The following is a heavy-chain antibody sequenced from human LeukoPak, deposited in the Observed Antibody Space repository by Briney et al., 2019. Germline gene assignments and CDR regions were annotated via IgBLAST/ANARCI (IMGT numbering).Heavy chain of an antibody. CDR3: ARGGYCTNGVCSAPYAFDI. Sequence: GASVEVSCKASGYTFTGYYMHWVRQAPGQGLEWMGWINPNSGGTNYAQKFQGRVTMTRDTSISTAYMELSRLRFDDTAVYYCARGGYCTNGVCSAPYAFDIWGQGTMVTVSS. J-gene: IGHJ3*02. D-gene: IGHD2-8*01. CDR2: INPNSGGT. V-gene: IGHV1-2*02. CDR1: GYTFTGYY.